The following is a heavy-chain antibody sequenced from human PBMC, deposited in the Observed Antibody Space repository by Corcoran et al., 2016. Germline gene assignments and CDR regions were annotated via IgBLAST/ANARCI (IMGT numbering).Heavy chain of an antibody. CDR1: GFTFSSYG. V-gene: IGHV3-33*01. CDR3: ARGGRITMIVVVLDY. CDR2: IWYDGSNK. Sequence: QVQLVESGGGVVQPGRSLRLSCAASGFTFSSYGMHWIRQAPGKGLEWVAGIWYDGSNKYYADSVKGRFPISRDSSKNTLYLQMNSLRAEDKAVYYCARGGRITMIVVVLDYWGQGTLVTVSS. D-gene: IGHD3-22*01. J-gene: IGHJ4*02.